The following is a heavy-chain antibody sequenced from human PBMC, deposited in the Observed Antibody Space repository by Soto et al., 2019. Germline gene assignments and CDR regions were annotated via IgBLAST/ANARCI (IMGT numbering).Heavy chain of an antibody. J-gene: IGHJ6*02. V-gene: IGHV3-30*18. CDR3: AKDRNSHSSV. Sequence: GGSLRLSCAASGFTFSSYGMHWVRQAPGKGLEWVAVISYDGSNKYYADSVKGRFTISRDNSKNTLYLQMNSLRAEDTAVYYCAKDRNSHSSVWGQGTTVTVSS. CDR1: GFTFSSYG. D-gene: IGHD6-6*01. CDR2: ISYDGSNK.